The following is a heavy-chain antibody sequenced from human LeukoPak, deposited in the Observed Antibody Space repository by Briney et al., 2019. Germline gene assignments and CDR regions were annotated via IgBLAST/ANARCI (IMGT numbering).Heavy chain of an antibody. D-gene: IGHD5/OR15-5a*01. CDR3: AKARGSSVYEQFDY. Sequence: PGGSLRLSCAASGFTFSSYWMVWVRQAPGKGLEWVANIKQDGSEKYYVDSVKGRFTISRDNSKNTLYLQMNSLRADDTAVYYCAKARGSSVYEQFDYWGQGTQVTVSP. CDR1: GFTFSSYW. V-gene: IGHV3-7*05. J-gene: IGHJ4*02. CDR2: IKQDGSEK.